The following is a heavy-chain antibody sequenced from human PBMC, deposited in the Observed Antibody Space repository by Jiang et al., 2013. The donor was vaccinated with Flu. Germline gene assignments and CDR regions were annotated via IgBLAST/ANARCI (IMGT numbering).Heavy chain of an antibody. CDR1: GGSFSSFP. CDR3: ARASWGYSYGPFEY. J-gene: IGHJ4*02. CDR2: SNPIFGTT. D-gene: IGHD5-18*01. V-gene: IGHV1-69*06. Sequence: PGSSVKVSCKVSGGSFSSFPVNWVRQAPGQGLEWMGGSNPIFGTTDYAQKFQGRVTIIADRSTNTVYMDLRSLRSDDTAVYYCARASWGYSYGPFEYWGQGTLVTVSS.